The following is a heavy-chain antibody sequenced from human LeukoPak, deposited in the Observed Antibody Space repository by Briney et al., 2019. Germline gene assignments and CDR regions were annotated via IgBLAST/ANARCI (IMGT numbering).Heavy chain of an antibody. CDR3: AKGAERGYSYGGDYFDY. CDR1: GFTFSSYG. CDR2: ISYDGSNK. Sequence: GRSLRLSCAASGFTFSSYGMHWVRQAPGKGLEWVAVISYDGSNKYYADSVKGRFTISRDNSENTLYLQMNSLRAEDTAVYYCAKGAERGYSYGGDYFDYWGQGTLVTVSS. J-gene: IGHJ4*02. D-gene: IGHD5-18*01. V-gene: IGHV3-30*18.